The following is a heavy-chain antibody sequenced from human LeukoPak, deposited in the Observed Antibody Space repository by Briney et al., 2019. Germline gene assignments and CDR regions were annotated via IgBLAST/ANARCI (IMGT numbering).Heavy chain of an antibody. CDR3: ARDLTVGAKRFYYYGMDV. D-gene: IGHD1-26*01. Sequence: GGSLRLSCAASGFTFSSYEMNWVRQAPGKGLEWVSYISSSGSTIYYADSVKGRFTISRDNAKNSLYLQMNSLRAEDTAVYYCARDLTVGAKRFYYYGMDVWGQGTTVTVSS. CDR2: ISSSGSTI. V-gene: IGHV3-48*03. J-gene: IGHJ6*02. CDR1: GFTFSSYE.